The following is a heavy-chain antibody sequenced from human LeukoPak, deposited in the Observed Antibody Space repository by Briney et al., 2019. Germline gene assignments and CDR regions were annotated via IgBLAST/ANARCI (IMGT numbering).Heavy chain of an antibody. CDR1: GFTFSNYG. V-gene: IGHV3-30*18. D-gene: IGHD2-15*01. CDR3: AKYRASGSGGRQTDF. J-gene: IGHJ4*02. CDR2: TSYDESNK. Sequence: PGRSLRLSCAASGFTFSNYGMHWVRQAPGKGLEWVAVTSYDESNKYYADSVKGRFTISRDNSKNTLFLQMNSLRAEDTALYYCAKYRASGSGGRQTDFWGQGALVTVSS.